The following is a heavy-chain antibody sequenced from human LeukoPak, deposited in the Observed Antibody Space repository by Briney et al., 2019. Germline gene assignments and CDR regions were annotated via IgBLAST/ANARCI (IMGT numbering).Heavy chain of an antibody. Sequence: SVKVSCKASGGTFSSYAISWVRQAPGQGLEWMGGIIPIFGTANYAQKFQGRVTITADKSTSTAYMELSSLRSEDTAVYYCAREASSSWNKYYYYYMDVWGKGTTVTVSS. J-gene: IGHJ6*03. CDR3: AREASSSWNKYYYYYMDV. CDR2: IIPIFGTA. V-gene: IGHV1-69*06. CDR1: GGTFSSYA. D-gene: IGHD6-13*01.